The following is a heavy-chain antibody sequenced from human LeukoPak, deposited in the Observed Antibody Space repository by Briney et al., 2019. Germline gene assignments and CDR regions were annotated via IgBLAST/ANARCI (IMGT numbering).Heavy chain of an antibody. J-gene: IGHJ5*02. CDR1: GGSFSGYY. CDR2: INHSGST. D-gene: IGHD3-10*01. CDR3: ARVLLWFGEFSRFDP. V-gene: IGHV4-34*01. Sequence: SETLSLTCAVYGGSFSGYYWSWIRQPPGKGLEWIGEINHSGSTNYNPSLKSRVTISVDTSKNQFSLKLSSVTAADTAVYYCARVLLWFGEFSRFDPWGQGTLVTVSS.